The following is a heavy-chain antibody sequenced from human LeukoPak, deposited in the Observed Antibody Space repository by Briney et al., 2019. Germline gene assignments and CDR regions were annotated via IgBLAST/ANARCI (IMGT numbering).Heavy chain of an antibody. J-gene: IGHJ4*02. D-gene: IGHD3-9*01. CDR1: GFTFSSHW. V-gene: IGHV3-7*01. Sequence: GGSLRLSCAASGFTFSSHWMSWVRQAPGKGLEWVAYIKQDASDKYYVDSMKGRFTISRDNAKNSLYLQMNSLRAEDTAVYYCARDNDWAFHYWGQGTLVTVSS. CDR3: ARDNDWAFHY. CDR2: IKQDASDK.